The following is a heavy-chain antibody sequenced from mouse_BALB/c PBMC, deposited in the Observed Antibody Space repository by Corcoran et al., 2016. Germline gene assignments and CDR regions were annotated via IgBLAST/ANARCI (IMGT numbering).Heavy chain of an antibody. J-gene: IGHJ2*01. CDR2: ILPGSGST. Sequence: QVQLQQSGAELMKPGASVKISCKATGYTFSSYWIEWVKQRPGHGLEWIGEILPGSGSTNYNEKFKGKATFTADTSSNTAYMQLSSRTSEDSAVYYCASLGRGVFFDYWGQGTTLTVSS. D-gene: IGHD4-1*01. CDR3: ASLGRGVFFDY. CDR1: GYTFSSYW. V-gene: IGHV1-9*01.